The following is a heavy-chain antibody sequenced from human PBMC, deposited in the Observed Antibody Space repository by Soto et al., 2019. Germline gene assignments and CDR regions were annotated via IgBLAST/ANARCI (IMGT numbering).Heavy chain of an antibody. CDR1: GFRDGFPFSDYD. Sequence: QVQLVESGGGVVQPGRSLRLSCADSGFRDGFPFSDYDMHWVRQAPGKGLEWVALISFDGSTKNYVDSVEGRFTISRDNSRDTLFLQMDSLRPEDTAVYYCAKNSFSGSKRILDSWGQGTLVTVSS. J-gene: IGHJ4*02. V-gene: IGHV3-30*18. CDR3: AKNSFSGSKRILDS. CDR2: ISFDGSTK. D-gene: IGHD1-26*01.